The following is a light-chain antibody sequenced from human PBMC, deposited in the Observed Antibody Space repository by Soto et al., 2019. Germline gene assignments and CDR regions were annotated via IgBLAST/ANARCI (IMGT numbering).Light chain of an antibody. CDR2: GAS. CDR1: QSVSSSY. CDR3: QQYGSSSWT. Sequence: EIVLTQSPGTLSLSPGERATLSCRASQSVSSSYLAWYQQKPGQAPRLLIYGASSRATGIPDRFRGSGSGTDFTLTINRLEPEDFAVYYCQQYGSSSWTFGQGTKVEIK. V-gene: IGKV3-20*01. J-gene: IGKJ1*01.